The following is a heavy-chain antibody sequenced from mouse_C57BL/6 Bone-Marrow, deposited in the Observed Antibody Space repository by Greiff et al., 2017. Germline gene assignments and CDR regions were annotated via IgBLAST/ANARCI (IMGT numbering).Heavy chain of an antibody. CDR2: ISSGGDYI. CDR3: TRVPHYYGSSYGYWYFDV. V-gene: IGHV5-9-1*02. D-gene: IGHD1-1*01. Sequence: DVMLVESGEGLVKPGGSLKLSCAASGFTFSSYAMSWVRQTPEKRLEWVAYISSGGDYIYYADTVKGRFTISRDNARNTLYLQMSSLKSEDTAMYYCTRVPHYYGSSYGYWYFDVWGTGTTVTVSS. J-gene: IGHJ1*03. CDR1: GFTFSSYA.